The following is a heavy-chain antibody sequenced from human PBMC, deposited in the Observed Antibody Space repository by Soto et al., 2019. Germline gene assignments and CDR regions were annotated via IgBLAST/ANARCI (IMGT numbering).Heavy chain of an antibody. D-gene: IGHD3-3*01. CDR3: VSSRTAVFGDALDI. CDR1: GGSISSYF. CDR2: IYDSGDA. J-gene: IGHJ3*02. V-gene: IGHV4-59*03. Sequence: QVQLQQSGPGLVKPSETLSLTCSVSGGSISSYFKNWIRQAPGKGLEWIGCIYDSGDANYNPSLKSRVTISLDTSKNQFSLKLSSVTAADTAVYYXVSSRTAVFGDALDIWALGTMVTVSS.